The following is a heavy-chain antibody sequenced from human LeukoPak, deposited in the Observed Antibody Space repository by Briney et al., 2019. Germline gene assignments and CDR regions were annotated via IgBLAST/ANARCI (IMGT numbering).Heavy chain of an antibody. D-gene: IGHD1-7*01. CDR2: IYSGGDT. CDR3: ARETTPDFSYYYMDV. Sequence: GGSLRVSCAASGFAVNDNYMGWVRQAPGKGLEWVSLIYSGGDTYYADSVKGRFTISRDNAKNSLYLQMNSLRAEDTAVYYCARETTPDFSYYYMDVWGKGTTVTVSS. CDR1: GFAVNDNY. J-gene: IGHJ6*03. V-gene: IGHV3-53*01.